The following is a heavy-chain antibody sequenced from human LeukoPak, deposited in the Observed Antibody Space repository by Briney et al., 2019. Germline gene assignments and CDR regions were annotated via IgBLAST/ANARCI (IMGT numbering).Heavy chain of an antibody. CDR1: GFTFSSYS. Sequence: PGGSLRLSCVASGFTFSSYSMHWVRQVPGKGLDCVAVISHDGGSTYCADSVKGRFTISRDNSKNTLYLQMNSLRAEDTAVYYCAAGLGATMIVVATLDYWGQGTLVTVSS. V-gene: IGHV3-30-3*01. CDR2: ISHDGGST. J-gene: IGHJ4*02. D-gene: IGHD3-22*01. CDR3: AAGLGATMIVVATLDY.